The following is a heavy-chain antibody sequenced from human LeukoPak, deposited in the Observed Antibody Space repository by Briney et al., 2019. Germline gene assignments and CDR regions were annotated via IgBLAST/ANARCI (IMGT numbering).Heavy chain of an antibody. CDR3: AGVPINRTVVVNASHI. Sequence: SETLSLTCTVSGVSISSGGHYWSWIRQYPGKGLEWIGYIYYSGSIYYNPSLKSRVTISVDTSKNQFSLKLSSVTAADTAVYYCAGVPINRTVVVNASHIWAKGTMVTVSS. D-gene: IGHD3-22*01. CDR1: GVSISSGGHY. CDR2: IYYSGSI. V-gene: IGHV4-31*03. J-gene: IGHJ3*02.